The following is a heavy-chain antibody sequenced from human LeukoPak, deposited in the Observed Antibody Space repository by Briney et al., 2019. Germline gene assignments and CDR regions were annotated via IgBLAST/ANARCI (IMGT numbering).Heavy chain of an antibody. J-gene: IGHJ4*02. D-gene: IGHD6-13*01. Sequence: PGGSLRLSCAASGFTFSSYSMNWVRQAPGKGLEWVSAISGSGGSTYYADSVKGRFTISRDNSKNTLYLQMNSLRAEDTAVYYCAKLRSSSWYLIDYWGQGTLVTVSP. CDR2: ISGSGGST. V-gene: IGHV3-23*01. CDR1: GFTFSSYS. CDR3: AKLRSSSWYLIDY.